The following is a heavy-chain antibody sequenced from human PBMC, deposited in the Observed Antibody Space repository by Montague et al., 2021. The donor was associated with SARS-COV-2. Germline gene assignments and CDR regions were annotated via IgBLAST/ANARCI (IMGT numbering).Heavy chain of an antibody. V-gene: IGHV4-61*02. D-gene: IGHD2/OR15-2a*01. CDR3: ARDDFRWELDC. CDR2: IYTTGST. CDR1: GDSITSDVSY. Sequence: TLSLTCTVSGDSITSDVSYWSWIRQPAGKGLEWIGRIYTTGSTNYNPSLKSRLAISLDTSKNQFSLKLSSVTAADTAVYYCARDDFRWELDCWGQGTLVTVSS. J-gene: IGHJ4*02.